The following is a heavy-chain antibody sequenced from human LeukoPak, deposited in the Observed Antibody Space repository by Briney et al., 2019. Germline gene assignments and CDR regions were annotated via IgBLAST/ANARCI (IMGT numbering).Heavy chain of an antibody. CDR1: GFTFSGYS. J-gene: IGHJ4*02. D-gene: IGHD6-19*01. CDR2: ISSSSTYI. V-gene: IGHV3-21*01. CDR3: ATDGTHSRGWDSFDY. Sequence: AGGSLRLSCAASGFTFSGYSMNWVRQAPGKGLEWVSAISSSSTYIYYADSVKGLFTISRDKAKNSLYLQMNRLRAEDTAVSYCATDGTHSRGWDSFDYWGQGTLVTVSS.